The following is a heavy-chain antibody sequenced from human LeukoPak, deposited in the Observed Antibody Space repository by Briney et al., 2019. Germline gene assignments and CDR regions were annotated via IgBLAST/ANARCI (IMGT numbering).Heavy chain of an antibody. Sequence: SETLSLTCVVSGASVSSSHWNWIRQRPAKGLEWICCLSYTGKTDYNPSLTSRVTISLDTSKNQVSLKLRSVTAADTAVYYCSECYFGPFDHWGQGTMVSVCS. J-gene: IGHJ4*02. D-gene: IGHD2-15*01. V-gene: IGHV4-59*02. CDR1: GASVSSSH. CDR2: LSYTGKT. CDR3: SECYFGPFDH.